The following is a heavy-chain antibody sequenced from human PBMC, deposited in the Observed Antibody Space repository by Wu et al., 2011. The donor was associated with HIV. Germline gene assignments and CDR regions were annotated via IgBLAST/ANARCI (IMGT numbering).Heavy chain of an antibody. CDR1: YW. D-gene: IGHD5-18*01. CDR2: LSCDSDT. Sequence: YWIAWCARCPEGLNGWDHLSCDSDTRYSPSFRGQVTISADKSITTAYLQWSSLKASDTAMYYCARRNSYAIDYWGQGTLVTVSS. V-gene: IGHV5-51*01. J-gene: IGHJ4*02. CDR3: ARRNSYAIDY.